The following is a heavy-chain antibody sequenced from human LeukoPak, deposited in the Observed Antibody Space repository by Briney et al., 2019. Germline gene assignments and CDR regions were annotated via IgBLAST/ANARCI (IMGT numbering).Heavy chain of an antibody. CDR2: ISYDGSNK. V-gene: IGHV3-30-3*01. CDR3: AREHARVGRGAFDI. J-gene: IGHJ3*02. CDR1: GFTFSSYA. Sequence: GGSLRLSCAASGFTFSSYAMHWVRQAPGKGLEWVPVISYDGSNKYYADSVKGRFTISRDNSKNTLYLQMNSLRAEDTAVYYYAREHARVGRGAFDIWGQGTMVTVSS.